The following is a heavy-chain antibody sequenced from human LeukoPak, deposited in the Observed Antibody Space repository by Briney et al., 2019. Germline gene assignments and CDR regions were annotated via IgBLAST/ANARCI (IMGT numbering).Heavy chain of an antibody. J-gene: IGHJ6*03. D-gene: IGHD3-22*01. CDR2: MSGSGAST. Sequence: TGGSLRLSCAGTGFTFTSYAKTWVRQAPGMGLEWVSAMSGSGASTYYADSVRGRFTISRDDSKNTLYLQMNSLRADDTAVYYCARGSSASTYYNMDVWGKGTTVTVSS. CDR1: GFTFTSYA. V-gene: IGHV3-23*01. CDR3: ARGSSASTYYNMDV.